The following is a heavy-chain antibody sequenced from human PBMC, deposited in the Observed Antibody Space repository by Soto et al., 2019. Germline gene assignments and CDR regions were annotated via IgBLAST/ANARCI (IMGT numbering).Heavy chain of an antibody. D-gene: IGHD2-15*01. J-gene: IGHJ4*02. CDR3: ARHHPVSGYFDY. CDR2: IYYSGST. V-gene: IGHV4-31*03. Sequence: SETLSLTCTVSGGSISSGGYYWSWIRQHPGKGLEWIGYIYYSGSTYYNPSLKSRVTISVDTSKNQFSLKLSSVTAADTAVYYCARHHPVSGYFDYWGQGTLVTVSS. CDR1: GGSISSGGYY.